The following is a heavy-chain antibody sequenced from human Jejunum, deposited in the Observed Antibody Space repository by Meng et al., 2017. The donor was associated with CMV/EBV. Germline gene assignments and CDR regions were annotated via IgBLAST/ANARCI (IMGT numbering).Heavy chain of an antibody. D-gene: IGHD2-2*01. CDR3: ARLLEAYCSSTSCSGYNGMDV. J-gene: IGHJ6*02. V-gene: IGHV3-48*04. CDR2: RCGSSRAI. Sequence: MNWVRQAPGKGLEWVSYRCGSSRAIYYAGSVKGRFTISRDNAKSSLYLQMNSLRAEDTAVYYCARLLEAYCSSTSCSGYNGMDVWGQGTTVTVSS.